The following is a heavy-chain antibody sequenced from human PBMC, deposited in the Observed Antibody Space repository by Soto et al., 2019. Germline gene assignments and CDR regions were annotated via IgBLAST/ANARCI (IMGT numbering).Heavy chain of an antibody. J-gene: IGHJ3*02. CDR1: GFTFSSYS. CDR3: ARVKIAARRVGDAFDI. V-gene: IGHV3-21*01. Sequence: GGSLRLSCAASGFTFSSYSMNWVRQAPGKGLEWVSSISSSSSYIYYADSVKGRFTISRDNAKNSLYLQMNSLRAEDTAVYYCARVKIAARRVGDAFDIWGQGTMVTVSS. D-gene: IGHD6-6*01. CDR2: ISSSSSYI.